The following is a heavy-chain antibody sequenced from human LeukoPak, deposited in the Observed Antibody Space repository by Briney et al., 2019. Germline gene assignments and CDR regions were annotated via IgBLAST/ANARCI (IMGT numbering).Heavy chain of an antibody. CDR2: INPSGGST. CDR3: ARPMGIAVAGTPSFAYYFDY. CDR1: GYTFTSYY. D-gene: IGHD6-19*01. Sequence: ASVKVSCKASGYTFTSYYMHWVRQAPGQGLEWMGIINPSGGSTSYAQKFQGRVTMTRDTSTSTVYMELSSVRSEDTAVYYCARPMGIAVAGTPSFAYYFDYWGQGTLVTVSS. J-gene: IGHJ4*02. V-gene: IGHV1-46*01.